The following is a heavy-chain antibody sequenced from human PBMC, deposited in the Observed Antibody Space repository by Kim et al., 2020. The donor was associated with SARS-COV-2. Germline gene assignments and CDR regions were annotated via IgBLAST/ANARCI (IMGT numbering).Heavy chain of an antibody. CDR2: VKHTGST. CDR1: GGSFTESY. D-gene: IGHD5-12*01. CDR3: ARGQLDPLYRGVDP. Sequence: SETLSLTCAVQGGSFTESYWSWIRQSPGKGLEWIGEVKHTGSTNYNPSLQSRVTMSVDTSKNQFSLKLRSLNAADTAIYYCARGQLDPLYRGVDP. J-gene: IGHJ5*02. V-gene: IGHV4-34*01.